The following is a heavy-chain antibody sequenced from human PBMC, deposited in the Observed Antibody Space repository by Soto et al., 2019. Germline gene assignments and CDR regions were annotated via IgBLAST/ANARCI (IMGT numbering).Heavy chain of an antibody. CDR3: ARGPDPRIHMVRGVIINRNYYYGMDV. V-gene: IGHV4-34*01. CDR1: GVSFSGYY. Sequence: SETLSLTCAVYGVSFSGYYWNLLRQPPGKGLEWIGEINHSGSTNYNPSLKSRVTISVDTSKNQFPLKLSSVTAADTAVYYCARGPDPRIHMVRGVIINRNYYYGMDVWGQGTTVTVSS. CDR2: INHSGST. J-gene: IGHJ6*02. D-gene: IGHD3-10*01.